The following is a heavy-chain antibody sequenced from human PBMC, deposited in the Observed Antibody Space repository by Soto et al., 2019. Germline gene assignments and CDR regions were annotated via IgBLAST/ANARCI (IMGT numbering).Heavy chain of an antibody. CDR3: ARVIWSGHLTSDL. Sequence: EVQVVESGGGLVQPGGSLSLSCAASGFTFSSNSMNWVRQAPGKGLEWISYISSSSSTIYADSVKGRFTISRDNAKNSLYLQMNSLRDEDTAVYYCARVIWSGHLTSDLWGQGTLVTVPS. CDR1: GFTFSSNS. V-gene: IGHV3-48*02. J-gene: IGHJ5*02. CDR2: ISSSSSTI. D-gene: IGHD3-3*01.